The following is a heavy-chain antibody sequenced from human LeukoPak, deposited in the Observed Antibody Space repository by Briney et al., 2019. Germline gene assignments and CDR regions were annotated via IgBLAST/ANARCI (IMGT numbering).Heavy chain of an antibody. CDR1: GGSISSSSYY. D-gene: IGHD3-9*01. J-gene: IGHJ4*02. CDR3: ARHSENYDILTGYSYYFDY. Sequence: SETLSLTCTVSGGSISSSSYYWGWIRQPPGKGLEWIGSIYYSGSTYYNPSLKSRVTISVDTSKNQFSLKLSSVTAADTAVYYCARHSENYDILTGYSYYFDYWGGEPWSPSPQ. CDR2: IYYSGST. V-gene: IGHV4-39*01.